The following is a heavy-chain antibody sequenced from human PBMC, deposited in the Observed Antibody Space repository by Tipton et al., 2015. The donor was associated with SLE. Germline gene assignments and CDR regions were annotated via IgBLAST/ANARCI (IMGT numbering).Heavy chain of an antibody. Sequence: TLSLTCTVSGGSISSGGYYWSWIRQHPGKGLEWIGYIYYSGSTYYNPSLKSRVTISVDTSKNQFSLKLSSVTAADTAVYYCARAASGCSSTSCPFDYWGQGSLFTVSS. CDR2: IYYSGST. D-gene: IGHD2-2*01. CDR1: GGSISSGGYY. CDR3: ARAASGCSSTSCPFDY. J-gene: IGHJ4*02. V-gene: IGHV4-31*03.